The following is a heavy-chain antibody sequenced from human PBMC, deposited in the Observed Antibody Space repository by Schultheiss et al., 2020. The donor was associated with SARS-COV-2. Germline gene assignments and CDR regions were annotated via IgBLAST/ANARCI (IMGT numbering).Heavy chain of an antibody. CDR2: INHSGST. J-gene: IGHJ4*02. D-gene: IGHD4-17*01. CDR3: ARALTTVTTDY. Sequence: GSLRLSCAASGFTVSSNYMSWVRQAPGKGLEWIGEINHSGSTNYNPSLKSRVTISVDTSKNQFSLKLSSVTAADTAVYYCARALTTVTTDYWGQGTLVTVSS. V-gene: IGHV4-34*01. CDR1: GFTVSSNY.